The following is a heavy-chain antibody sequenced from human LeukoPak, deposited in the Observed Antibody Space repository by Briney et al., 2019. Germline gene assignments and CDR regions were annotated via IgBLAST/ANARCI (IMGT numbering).Heavy chain of an antibody. CDR2: IIPIFGTA. Sequence: GASVKVSSKASGGTFSSYVISWVRQAPGQGLEWMGGIIPIFGTAYYAQKFQGRVTITTDESTSTAYMELSSLRSEDTAIYYCARAQGIQIWLTPDYWGQGTLVTVSS. J-gene: IGHJ4*02. CDR3: ARAQGIQIWLTPDY. D-gene: IGHD5-18*01. CDR1: GGTFSSYV. V-gene: IGHV1-69*05.